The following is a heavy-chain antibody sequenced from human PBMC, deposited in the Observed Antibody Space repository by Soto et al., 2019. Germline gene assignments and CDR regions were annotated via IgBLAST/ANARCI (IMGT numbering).Heavy chain of an antibody. D-gene: IGHD2-21*02. CDR1: GGSFSGYY. CDR2: INHSGST. Sequence: SETLSLTCAVYGGSFSGYYWSWIRQPPGKGLEWIGEINHSGSTNYNPSLKSRVTISVDTSKNQFSLKLSSVTAADTAVYYCASSGAYCGGDCYSAFDIWGQGTMVTVSS. J-gene: IGHJ3*02. CDR3: ASSGAYCGGDCYSAFDI. V-gene: IGHV4-34*01.